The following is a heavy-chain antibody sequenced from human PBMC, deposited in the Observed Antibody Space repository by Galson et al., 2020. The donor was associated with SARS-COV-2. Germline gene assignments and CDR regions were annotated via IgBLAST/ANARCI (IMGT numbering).Heavy chain of an antibody. J-gene: IGHJ4*02. CDR2: VYSGRTT. CDR1: RGPIGSYY. Sequence: SETLSLTCTASRGPIGSYYWTCIRQPPAKGLDWLGYVYSGRTTNYNPSLTGRIVISVAKSKNQFSLKLSSVSGADTALYYCGRELGAYFDSGGQGTQVTVSS. V-gene: IGHV4-59*01. CDR3: GRELGAYFDS.